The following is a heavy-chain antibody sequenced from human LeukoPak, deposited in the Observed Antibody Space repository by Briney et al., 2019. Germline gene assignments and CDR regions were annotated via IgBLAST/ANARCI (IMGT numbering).Heavy chain of an antibody. CDR1: GFTVTNNY. J-gene: IGHJ5*02. D-gene: IGHD1-20*01. CDR3: TRDLNWNDGVS. V-gene: IGHV3-66*01. CDR2: IYAAGST. Sequence: GGSLRLSCAASGFTVTNNYMSWVRPAPGKGLEWVSVIYAAGSTYYTDSVKDRFTFSRDNSKNRLYLQMNCLRAEDTAVYYCTRDLNWNDGVSWGQGTLVTVSS.